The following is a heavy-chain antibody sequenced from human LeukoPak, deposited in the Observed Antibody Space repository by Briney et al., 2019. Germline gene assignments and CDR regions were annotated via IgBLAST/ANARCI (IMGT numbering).Heavy chain of an antibody. J-gene: IGHJ4*02. CDR2: ISGSGGST. V-gene: IGHV3-23*01. Sequence: GGSLRLSCAASGFTFSSYAVSWVRQAPGKGLEWVSAISGSGGSTYYADSVKGRFTISRDNSKNTLYLQMNSLRAEDTAVYYCAKDLSGYSSSSASSYWGQGTLVTVSS. CDR1: GFTFSSYA. D-gene: IGHD6-6*01. CDR3: AKDLSGYSSSSASSY.